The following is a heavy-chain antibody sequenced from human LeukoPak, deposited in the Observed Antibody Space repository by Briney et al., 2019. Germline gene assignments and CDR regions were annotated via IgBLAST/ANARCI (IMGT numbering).Heavy chain of an antibody. J-gene: IGHJ4*02. CDR1: GFTFSSYG. V-gene: IGHV3-30*18. Sequence: GRSLRLSCAASGFTFSSYGMHWVRQAPGKGLEWVAVISYDGSNKYYADSVKGRFTISRDNSKNTLYPQMNSLRAEDTAVYYCAKDQGVVVMGYWGQGTLVTVSS. D-gene: IGHD2-15*01. CDR3: AKDQGVVVMGY. CDR2: ISYDGSNK.